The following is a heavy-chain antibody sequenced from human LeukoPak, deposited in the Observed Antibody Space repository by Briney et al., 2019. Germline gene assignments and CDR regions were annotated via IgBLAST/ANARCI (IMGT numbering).Heavy chain of an antibody. CDR2: ISGSGGST. CDR3: AKIRCSSTSCFNRPLDY. V-gene: IGHV3-23*01. D-gene: IGHD2-2*01. J-gene: IGHJ4*02. CDR1: GFTFSSYA. Sequence: GGSLRLSCAASGFTFSSYAMSWVRQAPGKGLEWVSAISGSGGSTHYADSVKGRFTISRDNSKNTLYLQMNSLRAEDTAVYYCAKIRCSSTSCFNRPLDYWGQGTLVTVSS.